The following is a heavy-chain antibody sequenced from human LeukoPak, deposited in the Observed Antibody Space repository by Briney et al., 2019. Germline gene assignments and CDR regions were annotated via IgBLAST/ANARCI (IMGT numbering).Heavy chain of an antibody. D-gene: IGHD1/OR15-1a*01. CDR2: IYYRGST. CDR1: GDSISSSSYY. Sequence: PSETLSLTCTVSGDSISSSSYYWVWIRQPPGKGLEWIGSIYYRGSTYYNPSLKSRVTISVDTSKNQFSLKLSSVTAADTAVYYCARRNSMDVWGQGTTVTVSS. J-gene: IGHJ6*02. V-gene: IGHV4-39*01. CDR3: ARRNSMDV.